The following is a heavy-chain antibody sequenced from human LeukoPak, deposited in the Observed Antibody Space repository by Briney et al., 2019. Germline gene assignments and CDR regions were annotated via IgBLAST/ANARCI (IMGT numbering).Heavy chain of an antibody. CDR2: ISPGGGTT. J-gene: IGHJ4*02. V-gene: IGHV3-23*01. CDR3: ARIQRFGDPAGY. Sequence: GGSLRLSCAVSGFAFGSEAMSWVRQSPARGLEWVASISPGGGTTYYADSVKGRFTISRDNSKNTLYLQMNSLRAEDTAVYYCARIQRFGDPAGYWGQGTLVTVSS. CDR1: GFAFGSEA. D-gene: IGHD3-10*01.